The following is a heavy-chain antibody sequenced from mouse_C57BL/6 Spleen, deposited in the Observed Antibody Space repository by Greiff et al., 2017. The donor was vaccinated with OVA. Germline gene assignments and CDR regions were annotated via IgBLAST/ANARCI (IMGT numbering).Heavy chain of an antibody. J-gene: IGHJ1*03. V-gene: IGHV1-62-2*01. CDR1: GYTFTEYT. CDR2: FYPGSGSI. D-gene: IGHD2-3*01. CDR3: ARHERVGYDGNHWYFDV. Sequence: VQLQQSGAELVKPGASVKLSCKASGYTFTEYTIHWVKQRSGQGLEWIGWFYPGSGSIKYNEKFKDKATLTADKSSSTVYMELSRLTSEDSAVYFCARHERVGYDGNHWYFDVWGTGTTVTVSS.